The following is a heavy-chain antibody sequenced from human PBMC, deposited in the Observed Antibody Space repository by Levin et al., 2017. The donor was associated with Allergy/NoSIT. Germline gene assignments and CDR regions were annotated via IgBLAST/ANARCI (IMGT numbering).Heavy chain of an antibody. J-gene: IGHJ4*02. Sequence: ASVKVSCKASGYTFTNFYIHWVRQAPGQGLEWMGWINANSGGTTYAQKFQGRVSMTLDTSITTTYMEVSRLTSDDTAVYYCARDHWGSNYWGQGTLVTVSA. CDR2: INANSGGT. V-gene: IGHV1-2*02. CDR3: ARDHWGSNY. CDR1: GYTFTNFY. D-gene: IGHD7-27*01.